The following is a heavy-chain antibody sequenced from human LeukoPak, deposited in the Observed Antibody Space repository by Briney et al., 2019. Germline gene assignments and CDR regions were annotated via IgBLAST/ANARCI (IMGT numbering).Heavy chain of an antibody. CDR3: AREGVYSGNYSHYFDY. CDR2: INAGNGNT. D-gene: IGHD1-26*01. J-gene: IGHJ4*02. CDR1: GYTFTSYA. V-gene: IGHV1-3*03. Sequence: ASVKVSCKASGYTFTSYAMHWVRQAPGQRLEWMGWINAGNGNTKYSQEFQGRVTITRDTSASTAYMELSSQRSEDMAVYYCAREGVYSGNYSHYFDYWGQGTLVTVSS.